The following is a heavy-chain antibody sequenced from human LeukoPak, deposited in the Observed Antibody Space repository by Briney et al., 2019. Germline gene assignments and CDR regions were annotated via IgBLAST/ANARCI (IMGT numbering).Heavy chain of an antibody. CDR2: ISAYNGNT. CDR1: GYIFTSYG. J-gene: IGHJ4*02. D-gene: IGHD3-10*01. V-gene: IGHV1-18*01. Sequence: ASVMVSCKASGYIFTSYGISWVRQAPGQWLELMGWISAYNGNTNYAQKLQGRVTMTTDTSTSTAYMELRSLRSDDTAVYYCARNIAMVRGDLDYWGQGTLVTVSS. CDR3: ARNIAMVRGDLDY.